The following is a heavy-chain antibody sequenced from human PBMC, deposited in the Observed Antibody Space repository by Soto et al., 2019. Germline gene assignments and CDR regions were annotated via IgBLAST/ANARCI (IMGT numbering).Heavy chain of an antibody. J-gene: IGHJ4*01. CDR2: IYYRGNP. CDR1: GGSISSSSYY. V-gene: IGHV4-39*02. D-gene: IGHD6-25*01. Sequence: PSETLSLTCTVPGGSISSSSYYWGWIFQPPGEGLGWIGSIYYRGNPFYNPSLRSRVTISVDTSKKHFSLNLSSVTAADTAVFDCASVDSNGGLYFWGKGTLVTVAS. CDR3: ASVDSNGGLYF.